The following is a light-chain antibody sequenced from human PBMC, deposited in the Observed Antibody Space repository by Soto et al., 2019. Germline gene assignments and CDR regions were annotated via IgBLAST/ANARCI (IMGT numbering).Light chain of an antibody. Sequence: QSVLTRPASVSGSPGQSITISCTGTSSDVGCYNLASWYQQHPGKAPKLMIYEGSKRPSGVSNRFSGSKSGNTASLTISGLQAEDEADYYCCSYAGSSTFVVFGVGTKLTVL. V-gene: IGLV2-23*03. CDR3: CSYAGSSTFVV. CDR1: SSDVGCYNL. CDR2: EGS. J-gene: IGLJ3*02.